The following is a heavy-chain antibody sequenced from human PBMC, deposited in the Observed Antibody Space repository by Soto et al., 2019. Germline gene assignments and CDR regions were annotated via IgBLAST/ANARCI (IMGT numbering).Heavy chain of an antibody. CDR1: GFTFSSYA. J-gene: IGHJ6*02. D-gene: IGHD1-1*01. CDR2: ISGSGGST. V-gene: IGHV3-23*01. Sequence: GGSLRLSCAASGFTFSSYAMSWVRQAPGKGLEWVSAISGSGGSTYYADSVKGRFTISRDNSKNTLYLQMNSLRAEDTAVYYCAKDLGGTTGTTFYYGMDVWGQGTTVTVSS. CDR3: AKDLGGTTGTTFYYGMDV.